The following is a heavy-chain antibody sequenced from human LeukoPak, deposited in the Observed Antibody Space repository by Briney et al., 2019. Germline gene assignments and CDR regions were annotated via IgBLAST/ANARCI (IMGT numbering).Heavy chain of an antibody. CDR3: ARDGGGRYGTTLLDY. CDR1: GYIFTNYG. Sequence: ASVKVSCKASGYIFTNYGIHWVRQAPGQRLECMGWINAGNGNIKYSQNFQGRVTFTGDTSASTVYMEFNSLRSEDTAVYYCARDGGGRYGTTLLDYWGQGTQVTVSS. V-gene: IGHV1-3*01. J-gene: IGHJ4*02. D-gene: IGHD1/OR15-1a*01. CDR2: INAGNGNI.